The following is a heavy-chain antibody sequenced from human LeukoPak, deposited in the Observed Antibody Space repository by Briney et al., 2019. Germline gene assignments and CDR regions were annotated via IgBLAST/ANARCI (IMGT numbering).Heavy chain of an antibody. D-gene: IGHD4-23*01. Sequence: GGSLRLSCVASEFTISTYWMHWVRQAPGKGLVWVSRINSDGTSTSYADSVRGRFTMSRDNAKNTLYLQMNSLRAEDTAVYYCAREITVVTWDYWGQGTLVTVSS. CDR1: EFTISTYW. J-gene: IGHJ4*02. V-gene: IGHV3-74*01. CDR2: INSDGTST. CDR3: AREITVVTWDY.